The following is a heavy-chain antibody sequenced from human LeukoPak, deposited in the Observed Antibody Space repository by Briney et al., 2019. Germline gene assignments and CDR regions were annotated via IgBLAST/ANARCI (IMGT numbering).Heavy chain of an antibody. CDR3: ARDLSSSNYYDSSGPPPGFDY. Sequence: GASVKVSCKASGYDFTSYAMHWVRQAPGQRLEWMGWINAGNGNTKYSQKFQDRVTVTRDTSTSTAYMELSSLRSEDTAVYYCARDLSSSNYYDSSGPPPGFDYWGQGTLVTVSS. CDR2: INAGNGNT. J-gene: IGHJ4*02. D-gene: IGHD3-22*01. CDR1: GYDFTSYA. V-gene: IGHV1-3*01.